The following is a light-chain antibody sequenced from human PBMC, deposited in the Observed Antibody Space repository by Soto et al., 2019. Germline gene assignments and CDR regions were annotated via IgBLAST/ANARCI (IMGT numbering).Light chain of an antibody. CDR2: GAS. CDR3: QQYSVWPLT. J-gene: IGKJ4*01. Sequence: EIVLTQSQATLSVSPGERAALSCRASQSVSSNLAWYQQKPGQPPRLLIFGASNRATGIPARFSGSGSEAEFTRTISSLQSADLEVYYCQQYSVWPLTFCGGTKGEIK. V-gene: IGKV3D-15*01. CDR1: QSVSSN.